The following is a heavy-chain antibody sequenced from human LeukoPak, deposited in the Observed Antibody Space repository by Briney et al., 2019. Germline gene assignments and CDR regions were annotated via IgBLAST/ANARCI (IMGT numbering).Heavy chain of an antibody. J-gene: IGHJ6*03. D-gene: IGHD3-9*01. CDR2: TSFSGST. CDR3: ARRNYYILTGLYGGGTYNYFYTDV. CDR1: GASISSYD. Sequence: KPSETLSLTCTVSGASISSYDWTWIRQPPGKGLEWIGFTSFSGSTNYNPSLRSRVTISLAASTNQFSLPLHAMTAADTAVYYCARRNYYILTGLYGGGTYNYFYTDVWGKGTTVIVSS. V-gene: IGHV4-59*08.